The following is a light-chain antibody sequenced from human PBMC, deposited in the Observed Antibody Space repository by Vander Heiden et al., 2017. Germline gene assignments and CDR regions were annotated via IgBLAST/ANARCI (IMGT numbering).Light chain of an antibody. V-gene: IGKV3-11*01. CDR1: PSVSSY. CDR3: QQRITSRPSTT. J-gene: IGKJ5*01. Sequence: EIVLTQSPATLSLSPAERATLSCRASPSVSSYLAWYPQKPCQAPGLLIYDASTTAMGIRARFSGSGPGTDFTLTISSLIPEDFEVYSCQQRITSRPSTTFGQGTRLEIK. CDR2: DAS.